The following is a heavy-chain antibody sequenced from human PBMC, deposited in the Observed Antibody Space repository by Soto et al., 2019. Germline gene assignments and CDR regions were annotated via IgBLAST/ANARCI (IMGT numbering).Heavy chain of an antibody. CDR3: ARGPSGDKVDY. Sequence: QVQLQESGPGLVKPSQTLSLTCIVSGGSISNVNDCWSWIRQRPDKGLEWIGHNYSGGSIYNNPSLTSRVTILVDTSKNQFSLQLSSVSAADTAVYYWARGPSGDKVDYWGQGTLVTVSS. CDR2: NYSGGSI. J-gene: IGHJ4*02. CDR1: GGSISNVNDC. V-gene: IGHV4-30-4*01. D-gene: IGHD7-27*01.